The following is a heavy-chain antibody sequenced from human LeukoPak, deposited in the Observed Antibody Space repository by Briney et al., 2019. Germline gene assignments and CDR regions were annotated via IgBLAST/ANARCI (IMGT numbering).Heavy chain of an antibody. J-gene: IGHJ5*02. Sequence: GGSLRLSCSASGFTVSSNHVTWVRQAPGKGLEWVSIIYSGGSTSYADSVKGRFTISRDNSKNTLYLQMNSLRAEDTAVYYCARVEAWGQGTLVTVSS. CDR1: GFTVSSNH. CDR3: ARVEA. CDR2: IYSGGST. V-gene: IGHV3-66*01.